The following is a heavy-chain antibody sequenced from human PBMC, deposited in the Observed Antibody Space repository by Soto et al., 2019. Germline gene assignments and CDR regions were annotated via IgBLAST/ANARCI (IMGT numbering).Heavy chain of an antibody. D-gene: IGHD3-10*02. V-gene: IGHV3-30-3*01. CDR1: GFTFSRFS. CDR2: ISYDGNNK. J-gene: IGHJ6*02. CDR3: ARDHGMFLSYYYYGMDV. Sequence: GSLRLSCAASGFTFSRFSMHWVRQAPGKGLAWVAVISYDGNNKHFAESVKGRFSISRDDSKNTVYLEMNNLRGDDSAVYYCARDHGMFLSYYYYGMDVWGQGTTVTVSS.